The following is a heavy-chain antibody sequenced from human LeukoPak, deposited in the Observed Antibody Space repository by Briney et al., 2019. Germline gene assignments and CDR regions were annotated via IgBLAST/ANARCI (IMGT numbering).Heavy chain of an antibody. CDR1: GGSISSYY. CDR3: ARDLNNWFDP. J-gene: IGHJ5*02. CDR2: IYYSGST. Sequence: SETRSLTCTVSGGSISSYYWSWIRQPPGKGLEWIGYIYYSGSTNYNPSLKSRVTISVDTSKNQFSLKLSSVTAADTAVYYCARDLNNWFDPWGQGTLVTVSS. V-gene: IGHV4-59*01.